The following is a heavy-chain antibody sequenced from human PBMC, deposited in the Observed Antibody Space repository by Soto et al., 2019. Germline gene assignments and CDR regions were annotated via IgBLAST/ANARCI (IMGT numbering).Heavy chain of an antibody. Sequence: QVQLQESGPGLVKPSETLSLTCTVSGVSISSYYWSWIRQPPGKGLEWIGYIHYTGNTNHNPSLKSRVTISVDTSKNQFSLKLSAVTAADTAVYYCARDRPSVNWYFDLWGRGTLVSVSS. CDR2: IHYTGNT. CDR1: GVSISSYY. J-gene: IGHJ2*01. V-gene: IGHV4-59*01. D-gene: IGHD6-19*01. CDR3: ARDRPSVNWYFDL.